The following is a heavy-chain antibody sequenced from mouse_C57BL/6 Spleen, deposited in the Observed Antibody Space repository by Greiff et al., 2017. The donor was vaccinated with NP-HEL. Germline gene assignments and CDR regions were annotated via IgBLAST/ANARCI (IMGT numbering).Heavy chain of an antibody. J-gene: IGHJ1*03. CDR2: IYPGDGDT. D-gene: IGHD1-1*01. CDR3: ARGITTVVRGYFDV. V-gene: IGHV1-80*01. Sequence: QVQLQQSGAELVKPGASVKISCKASGYAFSSYWMNWVKQRPGKGLEWIGQIYPGDGDTNYNGKFKGKATLTAAKSSSTAYMQLSSLTSEDSAVYFCARGITTVVRGYFDVWGTGTTVTVSS. CDR1: GYAFSSYW.